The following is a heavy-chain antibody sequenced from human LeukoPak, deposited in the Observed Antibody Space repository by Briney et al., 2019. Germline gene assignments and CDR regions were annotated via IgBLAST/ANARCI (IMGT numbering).Heavy chain of an antibody. J-gene: IGHJ5*02. CDR3: AKGSSGYFVDL. V-gene: IGHV3-23*01. D-gene: IGHD3-22*01. CDR1: GFIFNNYG. Sequence: GGSLRLSCAASGFIFNNYGVIWVRRAPGRGVEWVSSISNDGGGTNYADFVRGRFTISRDNSKNPLFLQMDSLRAEDTALYYCAKGSSGYFVDLWGQGTLVTVSS. CDR2: ISNDGGGT.